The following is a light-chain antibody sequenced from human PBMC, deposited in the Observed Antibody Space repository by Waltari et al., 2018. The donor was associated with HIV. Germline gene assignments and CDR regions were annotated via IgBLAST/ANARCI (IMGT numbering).Light chain of an antibody. J-gene: IGKJ1*01. V-gene: IGKV3-20*01. CDR1: QSVTSTY. CDR2: GAS. Sequence: EIVLTQSPGTLYLSPGEGATLSCRASQSVTSTYFAWYQQKPGQAPRLLIYGASSRATGIPDRFSGTGSGTDFTLTISRLEPEDFALYYCQQYGSLQWTFGQGTKVEIK. CDR3: QQYGSLQWT.